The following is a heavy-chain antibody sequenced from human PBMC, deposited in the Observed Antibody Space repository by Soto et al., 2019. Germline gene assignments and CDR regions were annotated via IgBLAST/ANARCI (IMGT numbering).Heavy chain of an antibody. Sequence: GGSLRLSCAASGFTFSSSGMSWVRQAPGKGLEWVSGVSGSGGSTYYSDSVKGRFTISKSASKETLYLQMNTLRVEDTGIYYCAKKGSPSGDHSNWYFDLWGRGTLVTVSS. V-gene: IGHV3-23*01. CDR1: GFTFSSSG. D-gene: IGHD7-27*01. CDR3: AKKGSPSGDHSNWYFDL. CDR2: VSGSGGST. J-gene: IGHJ2*01.